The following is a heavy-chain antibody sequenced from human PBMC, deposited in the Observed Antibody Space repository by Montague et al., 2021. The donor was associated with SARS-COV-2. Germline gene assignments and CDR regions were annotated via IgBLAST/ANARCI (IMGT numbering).Heavy chain of an antibody. CDR3: ARVATMVRGVIPGYFDY. Sequence: SETLSLTCAVYGGSFSGYYWSWIRQPPGKGLEWIGEINHSGSTNYNPSLKSRVTISVDTSKNQFSLKLSSVTAADTAVYYCARVATMVRGVIPGYFDYWGQGTLVTVSS. D-gene: IGHD3-10*01. J-gene: IGHJ4*02. CDR2: INHSGST. V-gene: IGHV4-34*01. CDR1: GGSFSGYY.